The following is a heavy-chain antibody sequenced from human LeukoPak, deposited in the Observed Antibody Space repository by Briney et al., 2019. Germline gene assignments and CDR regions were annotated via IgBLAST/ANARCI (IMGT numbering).Heavy chain of an antibody. Sequence: GASVKVSCKASGYTFTSYGISWVRQAPGQGLEWMGGIIPIFGTANYAQKFQGRVTITADESTSTAYMELSSLRSEDTAVYYCATYSGSSGYLSWFDPWGQGTLVTVSS. J-gene: IGHJ5*02. D-gene: IGHD3-22*01. V-gene: IGHV1-69*13. CDR3: ATYSGSSGYLSWFDP. CDR2: IIPIFGTA. CDR1: GYTFTSYG.